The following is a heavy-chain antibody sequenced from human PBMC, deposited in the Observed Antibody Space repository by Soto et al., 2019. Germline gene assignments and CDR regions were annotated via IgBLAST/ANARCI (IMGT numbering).Heavy chain of an antibody. V-gene: IGHV1-69*12. CDR2: IIPIFGTA. CDR3: ARAGYCSGGSCPGDWFDP. Sequence: QVQLVQSGAEVKKPGSSVKVSCKASGGTFSSYAISWVRQAPGQGLEWMGGIIPIFGTANYAQKFQGRVTITADESTSTAYMELSSRRSEDTAVYYCARAGYCSGGSCPGDWFDPWGQGTLVTVSS. D-gene: IGHD2-15*01. J-gene: IGHJ5*02. CDR1: GGTFSSYA.